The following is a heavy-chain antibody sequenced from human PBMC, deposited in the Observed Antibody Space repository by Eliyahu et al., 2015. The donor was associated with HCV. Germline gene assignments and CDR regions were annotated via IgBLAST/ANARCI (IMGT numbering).Heavy chain of an antibody. Sequence: ESGGGLVQPGGSLRLSCVASGLSVSSSYMSWVRQTPGKGLEWVSIIYSGGTTYYARPREGQIPLPQNQFNNTVFLQMDSLRAEDSGVYFCAKDYPSRGSGYYDRWGQGTLVTVSS. CDR1: GLSVSSSY. CDR2: IYSGGTT. V-gene: IGHV3-66*01. J-gene: IGHJ5*02. CDR3: AKDYPSRGSGYYDR. D-gene: IGHD3-22*01.